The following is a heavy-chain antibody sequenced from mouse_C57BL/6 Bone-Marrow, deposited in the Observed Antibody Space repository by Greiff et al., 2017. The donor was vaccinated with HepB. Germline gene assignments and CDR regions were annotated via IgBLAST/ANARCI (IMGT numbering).Heavy chain of an antibody. CDR2: INYDGSST. CDR3: ARDHYYGSSHWYFDV. J-gene: IGHJ1*03. Sequence: EVNVVESEGGLVQPGSSMKLSCTASGFTFSDYYMAWVRQVPEKGLEWVANINYDGSSTYYLDSLKSRFIISRDNAKNILYLQMSSLKSEDTATYYCARDHYYGSSHWYFDVWGTGTTVTVSS. V-gene: IGHV5-16*01. CDR1: GFTFSDYY. D-gene: IGHD1-1*01.